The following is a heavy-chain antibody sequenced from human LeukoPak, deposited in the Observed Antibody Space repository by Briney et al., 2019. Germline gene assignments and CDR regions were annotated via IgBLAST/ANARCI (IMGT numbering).Heavy chain of an antibody. D-gene: IGHD2-2*01. CDR3: ARGSGCSSTSCYDHPYYYYMDV. CDR2: IYYSGST. CDR1: GGSISSYY. J-gene: IGHJ6*03. Sequence: SETLSLTCTVSGGSISSYYWSWIRQPPGKGLEWIGSIYYSGSTYYNPSLKSRVTISVDTSKNQFSLKLSSVTAADTAVYYCARGSGCSSTSCYDHPYYYYMDVWGKGTTVTVSS. V-gene: IGHV4-59*05.